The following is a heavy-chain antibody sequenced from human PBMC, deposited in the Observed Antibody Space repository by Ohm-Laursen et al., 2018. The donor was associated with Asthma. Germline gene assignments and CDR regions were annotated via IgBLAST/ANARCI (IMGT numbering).Heavy chain of an antibody. D-gene: IGHD6-13*01. V-gene: IGHV3-30-3*01. Sequence: SLRLSCTASGFTFSSYAMHWVRQAPGKGLEWEAVISYDGSNKYYADSVKGRFTISRDNSKNTLYLQMNSLRAEDTAVYYCAKDVLGFVAAAQDWGQGTLVTVSS. CDR1: GFTFSSYA. J-gene: IGHJ4*02. CDR2: ISYDGSNK. CDR3: AKDVLGFVAAAQD.